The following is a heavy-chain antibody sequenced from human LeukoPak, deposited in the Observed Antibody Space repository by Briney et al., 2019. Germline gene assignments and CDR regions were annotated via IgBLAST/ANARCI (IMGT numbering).Heavy chain of an antibody. Sequence: GRSLRLSCAASGFTFSSYGMHWVRQAPGKGLEWVAVISYDGSNKYYADSVKGRFTISRDNSKNTLYLQMNSLRAEDTAVYYCARVHYDSSGHIDYWGQGTLVTVSS. CDR3: ARVHYDSSGHIDY. J-gene: IGHJ4*02. V-gene: IGHV3-30*03. CDR2: ISYDGSNK. CDR1: GFTFSSYG. D-gene: IGHD3-22*01.